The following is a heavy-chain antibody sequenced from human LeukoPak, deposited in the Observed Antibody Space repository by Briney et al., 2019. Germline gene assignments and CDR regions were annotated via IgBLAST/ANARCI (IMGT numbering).Heavy chain of an antibody. D-gene: IGHD6-13*01. CDR2: ISYDGSNK. CDR3: AKEEYISSWYPSDY. V-gene: IGHV3-30*18. J-gene: IGHJ4*02. CDR1: GFSFRSYG. Sequence: QPGRSLRLSCAASGFSFRSYGMHWVRQAPGKGLEWVAIISYDGSNKYYADSVKGRFTISRDNSKNTLYLQMNSLRAEDTAVYYCAKEEYISSWYPSDYWGQGTLVTVSP.